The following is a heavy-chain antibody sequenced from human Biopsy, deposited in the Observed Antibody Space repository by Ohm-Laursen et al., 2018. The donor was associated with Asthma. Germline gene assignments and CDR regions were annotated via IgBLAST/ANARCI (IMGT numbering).Heavy chain of an antibody. V-gene: IGHV3-30*03. Sequence: SPRLSCAASGFMFRSFGMHWVRQAPGKGLEWVAVISYDGNHKFYEDSVKGRFTISRDNSMNTLYLHMNSLRVEDTAVYYCARGLDYSGRSGFDYWGQGTLVTVSS. CDR3: ARGLDYSGRSGFDY. J-gene: IGHJ4*02. CDR1: GFMFRSFG. CDR2: ISYDGNHK. D-gene: IGHD3-10*01.